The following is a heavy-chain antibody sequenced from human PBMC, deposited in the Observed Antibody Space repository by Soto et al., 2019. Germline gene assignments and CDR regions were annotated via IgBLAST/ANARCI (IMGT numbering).Heavy chain of an antibody. J-gene: IGHJ4*02. Sequence: QVQLVQSGAEARKPGASVTVSCKASGYAFTHYNIHWVRLAPGQGLQWMGEVNPNRGTAGYAEAFQGRVTRTRDPSTRTVYMVLTSLTPEDTAIYYCARIASPGKTFFGYWGQGTLVTVSS. CDR3: ARIASPGKTFFGY. CDR2: VNPNRGTA. V-gene: IGHV1-46*01. CDR1: GYAFTHYN. D-gene: IGHD3-22*01.